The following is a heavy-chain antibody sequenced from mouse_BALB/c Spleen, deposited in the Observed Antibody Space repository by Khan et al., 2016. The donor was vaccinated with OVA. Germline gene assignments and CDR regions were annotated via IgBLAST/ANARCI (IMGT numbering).Heavy chain of an antibody. D-gene: IGHD1-1*01. CDR2: ISYSGST. CDR1: GYSITSNYA. CDR3: ARGNYYGYAMDY. J-gene: IGHJ4*01. V-gene: IGHV3-2*02. Sequence: EVQLQESGPGLVKPSQSLSLTCTVTGYSITSNYAWNWIRQFPGNKLEWMGYISYSGSTSYNPSLKSRISITRDTSKNQFFLQLSSVTTEDTATYYSARGNYYGYAMDYWGQGTSVTVSS.